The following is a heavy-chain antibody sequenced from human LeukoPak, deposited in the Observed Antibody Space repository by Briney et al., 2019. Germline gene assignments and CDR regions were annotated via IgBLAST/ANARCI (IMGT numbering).Heavy chain of an antibody. CDR1: GASFSSGDQY. CDR2: IYYSGST. D-gene: IGHD3-10*01. CDR3: ARVRTYYYGSGSWLDY. Sequence: SQTLSLTCTVSGASFSSGDQYWNWIRQSPGKGLEWIGYIYYSGSTNYNPSLKSRVTISVDTSKNQFSLKLSSVTAADTAVYYCARVRTYYYGSGSWLDYWGQGTLVTVSS. J-gene: IGHJ4*02. V-gene: IGHV4-61*08.